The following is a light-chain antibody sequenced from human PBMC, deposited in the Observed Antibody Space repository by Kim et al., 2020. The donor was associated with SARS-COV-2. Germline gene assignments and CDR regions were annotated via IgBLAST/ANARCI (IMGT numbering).Light chain of an antibody. Sequence: SLSPGQTANIACSGDTLGTRFVHSYQQKSGQSPALVIDQTAGRPSGTPERFSGSLSGNTATLSIRGTQAMDEADYFCQAWDDTSAVFGGGTQLTVL. J-gene: IGLJ3*02. CDR1: TLGTRF. CDR3: QAWDDTSAV. CDR2: QTA. V-gene: IGLV3-1*01.